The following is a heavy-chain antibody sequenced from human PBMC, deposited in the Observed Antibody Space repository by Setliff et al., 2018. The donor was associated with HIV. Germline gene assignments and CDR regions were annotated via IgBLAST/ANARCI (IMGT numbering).Heavy chain of an antibody. CDR2: ISGYNGDT. Sequence: GASVKVSCKASGYTFSSYGISWVRQAPGQGLEWMGWISGYNGDTNYAQKFQGRVTMTTDTFTSTAYMELRSLRSDDTALYYCARKPTGSPSDYWGQGTLVTVSS. J-gene: IGHJ4*02. CDR3: ARKPTGSPSDY. D-gene: IGHD2-2*01. V-gene: IGHV1-18*01. CDR1: GYTFSSYG.